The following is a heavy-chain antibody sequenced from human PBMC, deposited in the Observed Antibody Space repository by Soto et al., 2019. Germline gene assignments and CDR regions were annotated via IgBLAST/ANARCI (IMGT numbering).Heavy chain of an antibody. CDR3: AREGSYSAYNFAHGIQLWSFDF. J-gene: IGHJ4*02. CDR2: IFSSGST. D-gene: IGHD5-12*01. CDR1: GGSINTFY. Sequence: SQTLSLPLTVPGGSINTFYWSWVRPPAGKGLEWIGRIFSSGSTSFNPSLESRVALSVDTSKNHFSLNLSSVTAADMAVYYCAREGSYSAYNFAHGIQLWSFDFWGQGALVTVSS. V-gene: IGHV4-4*07.